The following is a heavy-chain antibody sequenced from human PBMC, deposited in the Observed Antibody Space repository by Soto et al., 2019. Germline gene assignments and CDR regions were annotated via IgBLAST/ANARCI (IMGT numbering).Heavy chain of an antibody. Sequence: GASVKVSCKASGYTFTSYGISWVRQAPGQGLEWMGWISAYNGNTNYAQKLQGRVTMTTDTSTSTAYMELRSLRSDDTAVYYCARDKTIVSGWVMGYNWFDPWGQGTLVTVSS. D-gene: IGHD6-19*01. CDR2: ISAYNGNT. CDR3: ARDKTIVSGWVMGYNWFDP. J-gene: IGHJ5*02. V-gene: IGHV1-18*01. CDR1: GYTFTSYG.